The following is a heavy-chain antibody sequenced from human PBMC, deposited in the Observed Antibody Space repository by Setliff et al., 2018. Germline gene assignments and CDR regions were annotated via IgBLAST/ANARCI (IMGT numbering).Heavy chain of an antibody. D-gene: IGHD5-18*01. CDR3: ARDRTAYSYGLDV. CDR1: GESFSNNY. J-gene: IGHJ6*02. V-gene: IGHV4-34*01. CDR2: SNHSGGT. Sequence: SETLSLTCRVYGESFSNNYWSWIRQPPGKGLEWIGESNHSGGTSYNPSLKSRLTMSVDTSKNQFALNLRSVTAADAAAYYCARDRTAYSYGLDVWGQGTTVTVSS.